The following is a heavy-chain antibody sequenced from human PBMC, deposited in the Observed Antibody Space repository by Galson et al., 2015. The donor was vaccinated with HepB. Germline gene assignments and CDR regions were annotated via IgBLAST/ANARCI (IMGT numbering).Heavy chain of an antibody. CDR3: ARVGGKLGYCSGGSCSTWFDP. Sequence: SVKVSCKASGGTFSSYAISWVRQAPGQGLEWMGGIIPIFGTSNYAQKFQGRVTITADESSSTAYMEVSSLRSDDTAVYYCARVGGKLGYCSGGSCSTWFDPWGQGTLVTVSS. CDR1: GGTFSSYA. D-gene: IGHD2-15*01. J-gene: IGHJ5*02. V-gene: IGHV1-69*13. CDR2: IIPIFGTS.